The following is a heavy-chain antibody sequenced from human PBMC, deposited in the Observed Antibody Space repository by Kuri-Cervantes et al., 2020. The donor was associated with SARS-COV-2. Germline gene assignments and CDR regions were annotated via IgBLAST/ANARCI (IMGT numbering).Heavy chain of an antibody. V-gene: IGHV1-2*02. D-gene: IGHD4-11*01. CDR2: INPNSGGT. CDR1: GYTFTSYD. Sequence: ASVKVSCKASGYTFTSYDINWVRQATGQGLEWMGWINPNSGGTNYAQKFQGRVTMTRDTSISTAYMELSRLRSDDTAVYYCARVPYSNYDWFDPWGQGTLVTVSS. J-gene: IGHJ5*02. CDR3: ARVPYSNYDWFDP.